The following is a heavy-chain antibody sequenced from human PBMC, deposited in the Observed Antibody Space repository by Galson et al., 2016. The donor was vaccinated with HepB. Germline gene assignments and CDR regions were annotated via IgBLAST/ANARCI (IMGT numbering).Heavy chain of an antibody. CDR1: GFRLSSHW. Sequence: SLRLSCARAGFRLSSHWMHWVRQGPRNGLEWVSRINRDRDRTTYEDHGKGRFTISRDNAKNKLYLQMNSLRVEDTAVYYCARVDAPFWSTTYFDYWSQGTLVTASS. V-gene: IGHV3-74*01. CDR2: INRDRDRT. CDR3: ARVDAPFWSTTYFDY. J-gene: IGHJ4*02. D-gene: IGHD1-14*01.